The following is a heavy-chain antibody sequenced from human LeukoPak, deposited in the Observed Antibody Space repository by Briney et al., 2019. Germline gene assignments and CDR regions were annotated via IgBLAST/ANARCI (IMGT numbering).Heavy chain of an antibody. CDR1: GFPFTAYY. CDR2: ITAHSGVT. J-gene: IGHJ4*02. D-gene: IGHD1-26*01. Sequence: ASVKVSCKTSGFPFTAYYIHWVRQAPGQGLEWMGRITAHSGVTNSAQKFQGRVTMTRDMSINTAYMELSRLDSDGTAVYYCAREGESSGTYFDFWGQGTLVTVSS. V-gene: IGHV1-2*06. CDR3: AREGESSGTYFDF.